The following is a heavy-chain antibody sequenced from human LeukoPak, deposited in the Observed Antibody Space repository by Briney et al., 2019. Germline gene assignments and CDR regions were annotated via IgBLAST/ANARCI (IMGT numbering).Heavy chain of an antibody. V-gene: IGHV4-4*08. CDR2: IYSSGST. D-gene: IGHD3-16*01. J-gene: IGHJ6*02. CDR1: GGSISSYY. Sequence: SETLSLTCTVSGGSISSYYWNWIRQPPGKGLEWIGYIYSSGSTNYNPSLKSRVTIPLDTSKNQFSLKLSSVTAADTAVYYCARDMDKLGDYYGMDVWGQGTTVVVSS. CDR3: ARDMDKLGDYYGMDV.